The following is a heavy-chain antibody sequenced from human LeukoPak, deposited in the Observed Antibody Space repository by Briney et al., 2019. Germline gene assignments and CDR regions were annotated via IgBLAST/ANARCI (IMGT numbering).Heavy chain of an antibody. CDR1: GYNFRSYA. CDR2: IIVGNGNT. Sequence: ASVKVSCKASGYNFRSYAIYWVRQAPGQRLEWMGWIIVGNGNTKYSEKFQGRVIISRDTSAYTVYMELSGLRGEDTAVYYCARVSTIGGTRLYHHYGMDFWGKGTTVIVSS. V-gene: IGHV1-3*01. CDR3: ARVSTIGGTRLYHHYGMDF. J-gene: IGHJ6*04. D-gene: IGHD3-16*01.